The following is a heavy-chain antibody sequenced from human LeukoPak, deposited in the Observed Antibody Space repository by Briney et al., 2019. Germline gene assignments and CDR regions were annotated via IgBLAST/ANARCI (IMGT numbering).Heavy chain of an antibody. V-gene: IGHV3-9*01. CDR2: ISWNSGSI. CDR1: GFTFDDYA. D-gene: IGHD3-22*01. CDR3: AKDIGYYDSSGYSKFDY. J-gene: IGHJ4*02. Sequence: GGSLRLSCAASGFTFDDYAMHWVRQAPGKGLEWVSGISWNSGSIGYADSVKGRFTISRDNAKNSLYLQMNSLRAEDAALYYCAKDIGYYDSSGYSKFDYWGQGTLVTVSS.